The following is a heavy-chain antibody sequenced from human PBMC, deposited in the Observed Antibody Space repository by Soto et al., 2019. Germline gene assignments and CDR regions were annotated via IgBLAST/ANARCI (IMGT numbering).Heavy chain of an antibody. CDR1: GFSLSNARMG. D-gene: IGHD3-9*01. CDR3: ARLAGRYFDWYWFDP. V-gene: IGHV2-26*01. CDR2: IFSNDEK. Sequence: QVTLKESGPVLVKPTETLTLTCTVSGFSLSNARMGVSWIRQPAGKALEWLAHIFSNDEKSYSTSLKSRLTISKDTSKSQVVLTMTNMDPVDTATYYCARLAGRYFDWYWFDPWGQGTLVTVSS. J-gene: IGHJ5*02.